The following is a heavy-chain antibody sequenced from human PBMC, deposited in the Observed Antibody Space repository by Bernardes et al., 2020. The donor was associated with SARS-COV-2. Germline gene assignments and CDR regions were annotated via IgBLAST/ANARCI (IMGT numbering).Heavy chain of an antibody. CDR2: INNVGTT. CDR1: GFTVRRTY. CDR3: ASISSDSRGWYHFDS. Sequence: VGALIPSCAASGFTVRRTYMGWVRQAPGPGLAWLSFINNVGTTDYADSVKGRFTISRATAENTLYLQMISLRPEDTAVYFCASISSDSRGWYHFDSWGQGTLVTVSS. J-gene: IGHJ4*02. D-gene: IGHD6-19*01. V-gene: IGHV3-66*02.